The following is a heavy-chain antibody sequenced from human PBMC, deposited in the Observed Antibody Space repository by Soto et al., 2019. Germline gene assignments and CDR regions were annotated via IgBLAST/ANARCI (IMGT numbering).Heavy chain of an antibody. D-gene: IGHD2-21*02. J-gene: IGHJ6*02. CDR1: GFSFSDFG. CDR3: AKETRSRAVTATRVNGMDV. CDR2: ISQDGSNQ. V-gene: IGHV3-30*18. Sequence: QVQLVESGGGVVQPGRSLRLSCAPSGFSFSDFGMHWVRQAPGKGLAWVAAISQDGSNQYYGDSVKGRFSISRDHSNNRLYLQMNNLKVEDSAIYFCAKETRSRAVTATRVNGMDVWGQGTTVTVSS.